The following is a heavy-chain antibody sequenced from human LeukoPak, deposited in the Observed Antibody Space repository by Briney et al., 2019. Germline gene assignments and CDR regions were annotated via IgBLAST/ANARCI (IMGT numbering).Heavy chain of an antibody. V-gene: IGHV3-30*18. D-gene: IGHD5-18*01. J-gene: IGHJ6*02. CDR3: AKENSLDTGYYYYGMDV. CDR2: ISYDGSNK. CDR1: GFTFSSYG. Sequence: PGRSLRLSCAASGFTFSSYGMHWVRQAPGKGLEWVAVISYDGSNKYYADSVKGRFTISRDNSKNTLYLQMNSLRAEDTAVYYCAKENSLDTGYYYYGMDVWGQGTTVTVSS.